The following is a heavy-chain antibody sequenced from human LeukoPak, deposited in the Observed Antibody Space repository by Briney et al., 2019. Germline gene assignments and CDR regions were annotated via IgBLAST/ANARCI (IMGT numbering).Heavy chain of an antibody. CDR1: GFSLSTSGVG. V-gene: IGHV2-5*02. Sequence: SGPTLVKPTQTLTLTCTFSGFSLSTSGVGVGWIRQPPGKALEWLALIYWDDDKRYSPSLKSRLTITKDTSKNQVVLTMTNMDPVDTATYYCARRYCSSTSCVYDIWGQGTTVTVSS. CDR2: IYWDDDK. D-gene: IGHD2-2*01. J-gene: IGHJ3*02. CDR3: ARRYCSSTSCVYDI.